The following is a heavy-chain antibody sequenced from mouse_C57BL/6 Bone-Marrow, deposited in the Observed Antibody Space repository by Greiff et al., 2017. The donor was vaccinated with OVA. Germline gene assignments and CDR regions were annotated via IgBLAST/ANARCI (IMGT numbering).Heavy chain of an antibody. CDR3: ANNYYGSLYYFDY. V-gene: IGHV1-81*01. D-gene: IGHD1-1*01. CDR1: GYTFTSYG. J-gene: IGHJ2*01. CDR2: IYPRSGNT. Sequence: VKLQESGAELARPGASVKLSCTASGYTFTSYGISWVKQRTGQGLGWIGEIYPRSGNTYYNEKFQGKATLTADKSSSTAYMELRSLTSEDSAVYFCANNYYGSLYYFDYWGQGTTLTVSA.